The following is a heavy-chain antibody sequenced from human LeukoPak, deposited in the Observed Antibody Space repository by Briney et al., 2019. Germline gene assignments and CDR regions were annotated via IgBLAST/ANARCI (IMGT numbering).Heavy chain of an antibody. D-gene: IGHD3-3*01. CDR1: GGSISSSSYY. J-gene: IGHJ6*02. V-gene: IGHV4-39*01. CDR3: ARHPEHFGVVIITSPYYGMDV. Sequence: PSETLSLTCTVSGGSISSSSYYWGWIRQPPGKGLEWIGSIYYSGSTNYNPSLKSRVTISVDTSKNQFSLKLSSVTAADTAVYYCARHPEHFGVVIITSPYYGMDVWGQGTTVTVSS. CDR2: IYYSGST.